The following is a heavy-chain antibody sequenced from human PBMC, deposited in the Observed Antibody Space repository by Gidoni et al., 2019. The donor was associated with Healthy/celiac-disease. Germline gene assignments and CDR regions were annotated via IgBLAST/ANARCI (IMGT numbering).Heavy chain of an antibody. V-gene: IGHV4-39*01. J-gene: IGHJ3*02. Sequence: QLQLKESGPGLVKPSETLSLTCTVSGGPISSSSYDWGWIRQPPGKGLECIGSIYYSGSTYYNPSLKSRVTISVDTSKNQFSLKLSSVTAADTAVYYCARRAWTTVTRAGAFDIWGQGTMVTVSS. CDR3: ARRAWTTVTRAGAFDI. D-gene: IGHD4-17*01. CDR1: GGPISSSSYD. CDR2: IYYSGST.